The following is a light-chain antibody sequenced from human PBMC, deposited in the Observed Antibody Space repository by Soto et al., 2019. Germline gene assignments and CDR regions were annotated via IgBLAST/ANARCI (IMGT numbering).Light chain of an antibody. CDR2: NAS. CDR3: QQYGTSPPTT. Sequence: EIVLTQSPGTLSLSPGERATLSCRASQSVSSNSLAWYQQKPGQAPRLLIFNASNRATGIPDRFSGSGSGTDFTLTISGMEPEDFAVYYCQQYGTSPPTTFGQGTKVEIK. CDR1: QSVSSNS. J-gene: IGKJ1*01. V-gene: IGKV3-20*01.